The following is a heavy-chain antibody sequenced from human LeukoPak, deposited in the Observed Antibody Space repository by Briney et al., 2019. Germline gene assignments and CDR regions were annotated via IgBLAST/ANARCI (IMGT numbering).Heavy chain of an antibody. CDR2: IKQDGSET. D-gene: IGHD6-13*01. J-gene: IGHJ6*02. Sequence: GGSLRLSCAASGFTFSSNWMSWVRQAPGKGLEWLAKIKQDGSETCHMDSVKGRFTISRDNAKNSLYLQMNSLRAEDTALYYCAKDFSSRIPGYFGMDVWGQGTTVTVSS. V-gene: IGHV3-7*03. CDR3: AKDFSSRIPGYFGMDV. CDR1: GFTFSSNW.